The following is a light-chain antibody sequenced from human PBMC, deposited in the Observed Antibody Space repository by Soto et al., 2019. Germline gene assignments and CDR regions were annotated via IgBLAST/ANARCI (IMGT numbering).Light chain of an antibody. Sequence: QSVLTQPPSASGTPGQRVTISCSGSSSNIGSNYVYWYQQLPGTAPKLLIYRNNQRPSGVPDRIFGSKSYTTASLTVSGLQAEDEADYYCSSFAGTNSFVFGTGTKLTVL. V-gene: IGLV1-47*01. J-gene: IGLJ1*01. CDR1: SSNIGSNY. CDR3: SSFAGTNSFV. CDR2: RNN.